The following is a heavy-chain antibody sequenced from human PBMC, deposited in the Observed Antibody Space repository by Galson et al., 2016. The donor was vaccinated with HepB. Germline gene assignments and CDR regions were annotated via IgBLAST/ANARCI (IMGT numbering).Heavy chain of an antibody. CDR3: ARDRYYPWGRWVDP. CDR2: IWYDGSNK. Sequence: SLRLSCAASGFTFSSYGMHWVRQAPGKGLEWVAVIWYDGSNKYYADSVKGRFTISRDNSKNTLYLQMNSLRAEDTAVYYCARDRYYPWGRWVDPWGQGTLVTVSS. CDR1: GFTFSSYG. V-gene: IGHV3-33*01. J-gene: IGHJ5*02. D-gene: IGHD3-16*01.